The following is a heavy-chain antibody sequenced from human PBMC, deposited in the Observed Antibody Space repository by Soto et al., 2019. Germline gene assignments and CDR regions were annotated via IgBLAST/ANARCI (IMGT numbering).Heavy chain of an antibody. V-gene: IGHV1-3*01. Sequence: QVQLVQSGAEVKKPGASVKVSCQASGYTFTSYAMHWVRQAPGQRLEWMGWINAGNGNTKYSQKFQGRVTITRDTSASTAYMELSSLRSEDTAVYYCARDYSRNYYYYYMDVWGKGTTVTVSS. CDR3: ARDYSRNYYYYYMDV. D-gene: IGHD2-21*01. J-gene: IGHJ6*03. CDR2: INAGNGNT. CDR1: GYTFTSYA.